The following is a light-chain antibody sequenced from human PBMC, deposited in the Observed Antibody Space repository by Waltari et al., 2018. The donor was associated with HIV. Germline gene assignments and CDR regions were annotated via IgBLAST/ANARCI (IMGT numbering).Light chain of an antibody. CDR3: GTWDASRSAGV. V-gene: IGLV1-51*01. Sequence: SVLTQPPSVSAAPGQKVTISCSGINSNIGNDYVSWYQLLPGAAPKLLIYDNNRRPSGIPDRFSGSKSGTSATLDITGLQTGDEADYYGGTWDASRSAGVFGGGTKLTVL. CDR2: DNN. J-gene: IGLJ3*02. CDR1: NSNIGNDY.